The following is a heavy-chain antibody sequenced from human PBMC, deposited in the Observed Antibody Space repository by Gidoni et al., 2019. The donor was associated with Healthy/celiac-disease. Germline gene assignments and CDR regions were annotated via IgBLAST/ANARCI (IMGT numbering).Heavy chain of an antibody. Sequence: EVQLVASGGGLVKPGGSLRLSCAASGFTFSNAWMSWVRQAPGKGMEWVGRIKRKTDGGTTDYAAPVKGRFTISRDDSKNTLYLQMNSLKTEDTAVYYCTTVVYYYDSSGYYYFDYWGQGTLVTVSS. CDR1: GFTFSNAW. V-gene: IGHV3-15*01. CDR3: TTVVYYYDSSGYYYFDY. CDR2: IKRKTDGGTT. J-gene: IGHJ4*02. D-gene: IGHD3-22*01.